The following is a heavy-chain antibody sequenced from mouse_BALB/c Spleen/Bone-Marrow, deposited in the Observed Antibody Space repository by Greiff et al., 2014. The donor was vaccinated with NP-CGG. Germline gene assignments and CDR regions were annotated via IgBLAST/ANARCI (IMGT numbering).Heavy chain of an antibody. V-gene: IGHV5-9-2*01. CDR3: ARHAYYDQTEVSFVY. CDR1: GFTLSNYG. Sequence: EVQVVESGGGLVKSGGSLKLSCAASGFTLSNYGMSWVRQTPEKRLEWVATISGGGSYTFYSDSVKGRFTISRDNAKNNLYLQLSSLRSEDTALYYCARHAYYDQTEVSFVYWGQGTLVTVSA. CDR2: ISGGGSYT. D-gene: IGHD2-4*01. J-gene: IGHJ3*01.